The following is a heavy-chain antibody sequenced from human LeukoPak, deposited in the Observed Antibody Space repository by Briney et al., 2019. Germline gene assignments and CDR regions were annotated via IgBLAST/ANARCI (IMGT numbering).Heavy chain of an antibody. J-gene: IGHJ4*02. D-gene: IGHD2-21*01. CDR2: INLNSGGT. CDR3: ASWADRNAPVAVFDY. Sequence: ASVKVSCKASGYIFTGYYMHRVRQAPGQGLEWMGWINLNSGGTNYAQKFQGRVTLTRDTSINTAYMELSRLKSDDTAVYYCASWADRNAPVAVFDYWGQGTLVAVSS. V-gene: IGHV1-2*02. CDR1: GYIFTGYY.